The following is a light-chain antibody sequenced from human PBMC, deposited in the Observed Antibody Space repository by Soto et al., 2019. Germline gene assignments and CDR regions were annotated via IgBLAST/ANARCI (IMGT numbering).Light chain of an antibody. Sequence: DIQMTQSPSSLSASVGDRVTITCRASQSISTYLNWYQQKPGKAPKLLIYAASSLQSGVPSRFTGSEYGKEFTLNSSSLQPEDFADYLGQQSYRTPQITFGQGTRLEIK. J-gene: IGKJ5*01. V-gene: IGKV1-39*01. CDR3: QQSYRTPQIT. CDR2: AAS. CDR1: QSISTY.